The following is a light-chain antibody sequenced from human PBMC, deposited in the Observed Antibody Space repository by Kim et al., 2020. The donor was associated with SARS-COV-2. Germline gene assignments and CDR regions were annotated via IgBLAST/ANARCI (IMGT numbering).Light chain of an antibody. Sequence: QSALTQPASVSGSPGQSITISCTGTSSDVGAYNFVSWYQQHPGRAPKLMIYDVTERPSGISNRFSGSKSGNTASLTISGLQAEDEADYHCSSFTTSSTWVFGGGTKVTVL. J-gene: IGLJ3*02. CDR2: DVT. V-gene: IGLV2-14*01. CDR3: SSFTTSSTWV. CDR1: SSDVGAYNF.